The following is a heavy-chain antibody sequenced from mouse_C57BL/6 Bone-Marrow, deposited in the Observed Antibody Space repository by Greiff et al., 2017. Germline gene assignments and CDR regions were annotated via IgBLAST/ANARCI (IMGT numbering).Heavy chain of an antibody. CDR3: ARYQREDYFDY. Sequence: QVHVKQSGAELARPGASVKLSCKASGYTFTSYGISWVKQRTGQGLEWIGEIYPRSGNTYYNEKFKGKATLTADKSSSTAYMELRSLTSEDSAVYFCARYQREDYFDYWGQGTTLTVSS. CDR1: GYTFTSYG. J-gene: IGHJ2*01. V-gene: IGHV1-81*01. CDR2: IYPRSGNT.